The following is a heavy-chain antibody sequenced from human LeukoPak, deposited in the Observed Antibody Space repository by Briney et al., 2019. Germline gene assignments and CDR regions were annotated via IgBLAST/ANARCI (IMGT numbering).Heavy chain of an antibody. CDR3: AREELGSSLGFDP. CDR2: ISFDGSNK. Sequence: PGGSLRLSCAASGFTFDDYAMHWVRQPPGKGLEWVAVISFDGSNKYYADSVKGRFTISRDNSKNTLYLQMNSLRAGDTAAYYCAREELGSSLGFDPWGQGTLVTVSS. D-gene: IGHD3-16*01. V-gene: IGHV3-30-3*01. CDR1: GFTFDDYA. J-gene: IGHJ5*02.